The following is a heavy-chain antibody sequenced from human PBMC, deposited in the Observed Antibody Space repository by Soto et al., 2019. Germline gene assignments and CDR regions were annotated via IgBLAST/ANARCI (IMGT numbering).Heavy chain of an antibody. CDR1: GGSFSGYY. D-gene: IGHD3-10*01. Sequence: SETLSLTCAVYGGSFSGYYGSWIRQPPGKGLEWIGEINHSGSTNYNPSLKSRVTISVDTSKNQFSLKLSSVTAADTAVYYCARVGAYYYGSGSYYNRDYYYYGMDVWGQGTTVTVSS. V-gene: IGHV4-34*01. J-gene: IGHJ6*02. CDR2: INHSGST. CDR3: ARVGAYYYGSGSYYNRDYYYYGMDV.